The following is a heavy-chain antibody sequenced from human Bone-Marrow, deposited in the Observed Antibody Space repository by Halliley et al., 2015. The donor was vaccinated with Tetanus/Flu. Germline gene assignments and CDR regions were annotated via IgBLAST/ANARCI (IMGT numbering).Heavy chain of an antibody. CDR2: FSGGTT. V-gene: IGHV3-53*01. Sequence: FSGGTTSHAHSVKGRFTISRYTSKNTLSLQINSLRAQDTAVYYCASDSYGSGSYFDYWGQATLVPVSS. D-gene: IGHD3-10*01. CDR3: ASDSYGSGSYFDY. J-gene: IGHJ4*02.